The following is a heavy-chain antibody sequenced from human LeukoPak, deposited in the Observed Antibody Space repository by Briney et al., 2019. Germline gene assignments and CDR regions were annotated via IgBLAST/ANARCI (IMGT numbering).Heavy chain of an antibody. Sequence: ASVKVSCKASGDTFSSYAITWVRQAPGQGLEWMGRIIPIFGTANYAQKFQGRVTITTDESTSTAYMELSSLRSEDTAVYYCARTDSSGYLTDYWGQGTLVTVSS. D-gene: IGHD3-22*01. CDR2: IIPIFGTA. V-gene: IGHV1-69*05. CDR3: ARTDSSGYLTDY. J-gene: IGHJ4*02. CDR1: GDTFSSYA.